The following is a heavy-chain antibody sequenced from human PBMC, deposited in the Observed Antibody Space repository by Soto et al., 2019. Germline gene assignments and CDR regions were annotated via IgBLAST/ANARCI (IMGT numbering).Heavy chain of an antibody. V-gene: IGHV1-46*01. CDR3: ARXERDQLSSAYYYYGMDV. Sequence: ASVKVSCKASGYTFTSYYMHWVRQAPGQGLEWMGIINPSGGSTSYAQKFQGRVTMTRDTSTSTVYMELSSLRSEDTAVYYCARXERDQLSSAYYYYGMDVWGQGTTVTVSS. CDR1: GYTFTSYY. CDR2: INPSGGST. D-gene: IGHD2-2*01. J-gene: IGHJ6*02.